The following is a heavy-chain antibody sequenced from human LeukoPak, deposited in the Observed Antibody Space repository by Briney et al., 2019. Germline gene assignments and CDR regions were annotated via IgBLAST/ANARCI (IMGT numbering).Heavy chain of an antibody. CDR2: IYSGGNT. D-gene: IGHD2-2*01. J-gene: IGHJ5*02. V-gene: IGHV3-53*01. CDR1: GFTVSSNS. Sequence: PGGSLRLSCTVSGFTVSSNSWSWVRQAPGKGLEWVSFIYSGGNTHYSDSVKGRFTLSRDNSKNTLYLQMNSLRAEDTAIYYCARGYQNWFDPWGQGTLVTVSS. CDR3: ARGYQNWFDP.